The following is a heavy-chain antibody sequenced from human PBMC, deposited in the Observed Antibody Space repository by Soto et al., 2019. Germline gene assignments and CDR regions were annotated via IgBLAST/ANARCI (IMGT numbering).Heavy chain of an antibody. Sequence: AAVKVSCKASGYTFTGYYMHWVRQAPGQGLEWVGWINPNSGGTNYAQKFQGWVTMTRDTSTSTAYMELSRLRSDDTAVYYCARGHSSSIWFDPWGQGTLVTVSS. J-gene: IGHJ5*02. CDR3: ARGHSSSIWFDP. CDR1: GYTFTGYY. CDR2: INPNSGGT. D-gene: IGHD6-6*01. V-gene: IGHV1-2*04.